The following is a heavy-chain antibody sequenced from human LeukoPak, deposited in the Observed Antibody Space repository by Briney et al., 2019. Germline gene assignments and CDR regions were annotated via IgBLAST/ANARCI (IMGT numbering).Heavy chain of an antibody. J-gene: IGHJ4*02. CDR1: GFTFSSYW. CDR3: ARRGCSGGSCYIDY. Sequence: GGSLRLSCAASGFTFSSYWMSWVRQAPGKGLEWVANIKQDGSEKYYVDSVKGRFTISRDNAKNSLYLQMNSLRAEDTAVYYCARRGCSGGSCYIDYWGQGTLVTVSS. CDR2: IKQDGSEK. D-gene: IGHD2-15*01. V-gene: IGHV3-7*01.